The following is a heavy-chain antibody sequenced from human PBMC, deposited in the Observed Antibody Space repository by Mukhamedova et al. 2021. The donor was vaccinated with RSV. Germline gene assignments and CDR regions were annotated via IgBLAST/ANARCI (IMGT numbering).Heavy chain of an antibody. J-gene: IGHJ4*02. Sequence: YDMNWVRQAPGKGLEWVSSIGGNTNHIYYADSMKGRFTISRDNAKNSLFLQMNSLRAEDTAVYYCAREALGAGIFDYWGQGARGT. CDR2: IGGNTNHI. CDR1: YD. CDR3: AREALGAGIFDY. D-gene: IGHD6-13*01. V-gene: IGHV3-21*01.